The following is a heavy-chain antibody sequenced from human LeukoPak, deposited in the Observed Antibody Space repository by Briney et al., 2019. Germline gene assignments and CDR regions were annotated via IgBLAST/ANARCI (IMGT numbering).Heavy chain of an antibody. J-gene: IGHJ4*02. Sequence: SETLSLTCAVYGGSFSGYYWSWIRQPPGKGLEWIGEINHSGSTNYNPSLKSRVTISVDTSKNQFSLKLSSVTAADTAVYYCARFSAGYYFDSWGQGTLVTVSS. D-gene: IGHD6-19*01. CDR2: INHSGST. V-gene: IGHV4-34*01. CDR1: GGSFSGYY. CDR3: ARFSAGYYFDS.